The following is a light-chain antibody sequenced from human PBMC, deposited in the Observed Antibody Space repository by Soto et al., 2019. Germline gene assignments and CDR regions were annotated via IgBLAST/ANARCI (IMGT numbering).Light chain of an antibody. J-gene: IGLJ3*02. V-gene: IGLV2-14*01. CDR2: DVS. CDR1: SSDVGGYNY. Sequence: QSALTQPASVSGSPGQSITISCTGTSSDVGGYNYVSWYQQHPGKAPKLMIYDVSNRPSGVSNRLSGSKSGNTASLTISGLQAEDEADYYCSSYTSSSTLWVFGGGTKVTVL. CDR3: SSYTSSSTLWV.